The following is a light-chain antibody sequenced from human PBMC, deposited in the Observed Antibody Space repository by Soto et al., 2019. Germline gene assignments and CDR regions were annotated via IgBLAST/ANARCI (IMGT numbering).Light chain of an antibody. CDR1: RSISRY. CDR2: GAS. V-gene: IGKV3-15*01. Sequence: ILMTQSPATLSVSPGEGATLSFRASRSISRYLAWYQHQPGQAPMLLIYGASTRATGIPARFSGSGSGTDFTLTISSLLPEDVATYYCQQSYDNPYTFGQGTKVDIK. CDR3: QQSYDNPYT. J-gene: IGKJ2*01.